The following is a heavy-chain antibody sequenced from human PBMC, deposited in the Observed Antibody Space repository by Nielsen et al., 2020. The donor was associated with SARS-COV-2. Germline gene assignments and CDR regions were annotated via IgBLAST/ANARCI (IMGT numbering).Heavy chain of an antibody. Sequence: WVRQAPGQGLEWMGIINPSGGSTSYAQKFQGRVTMTRDTSTSTVYMELSSLRSEDSAVYSCARGMNGIAAAQHYYYGMDVWGQGTTVTVSS. V-gene: IGHV1-46*01. J-gene: IGHJ6*02. CDR3: ARGMNGIAAAQHYYYGMDV. D-gene: IGHD6-13*01. CDR2: INPSGGST.